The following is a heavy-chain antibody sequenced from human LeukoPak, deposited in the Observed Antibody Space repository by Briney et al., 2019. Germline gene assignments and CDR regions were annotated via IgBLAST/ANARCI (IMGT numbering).Heavy chain of an antibody. CDR1: GGSISSYY. CDR3: ARVGYSSGWTHRIYYYYIDV. CDR2: IYYSGST. V-gene: IGHV4-59*01. Sequence: SETLSLTCTVSGGSISSYYWSWIRQPPGKGLEWIGYIYYSGSTNYNPSLKSRVTISVDTSKNQFSLKLSSVTASDTAVYYCARVGYSSGWTHRIYYYYIDVWGKGTTVTISS. J-gene: IGHJ6*03. D-gene: IGHD6-19*01.